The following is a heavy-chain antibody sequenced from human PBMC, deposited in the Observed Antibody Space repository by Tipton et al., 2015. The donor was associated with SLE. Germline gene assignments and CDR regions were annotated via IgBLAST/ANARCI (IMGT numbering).Heavy chain of an antibody. J-gene: IGHJ6*03. CDR1: GGSISSSSYY. Sequence: TLSLTCTVSGGSISSSSYYWGWIRQPPGKGLEWIGSIYYSGRTYYNPSLKSRVTISVDTSKNQFSLKLSSVTAADTAVYYCARTSTYYDFWSGSYYYYYYMDVWGKGTTVTVSS. D-gene: IGHD3-3*01. CDR2: IYYSGRT. V-gene: IGHV4-39*01. CDR3: ARTSTYYDFWSGSYYYYYYMDV.